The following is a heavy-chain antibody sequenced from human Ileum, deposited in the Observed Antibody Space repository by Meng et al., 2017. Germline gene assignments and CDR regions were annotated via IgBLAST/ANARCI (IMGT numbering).Heavy chain of an antibody. Sequence: HVQLQESGPGLVKPSQTPSPTCSVSGGSFSSDNYYWTWIRQTPGKGLEWIGLTYYNGSPFYNPSLRSRVTISVDTSKDQFSLKLTSVTAADTAVYYCARERRHYYGSGSFDYWGQGILVTVSS. V-gene: IGHV4-30-4*01. CDR3: ARERRHYYGSGSFDY. CDR1: GGSFSSDNYY. J-gene: IGHJ4*02. CDR2: TYYNGSP. D-gene: IGHD3-10*01.